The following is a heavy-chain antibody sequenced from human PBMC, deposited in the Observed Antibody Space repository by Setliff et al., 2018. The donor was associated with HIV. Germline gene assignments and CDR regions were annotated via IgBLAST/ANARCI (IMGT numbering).Heavy chain of an antibody. CDR2: ISAYNGNT. V-gene: IGHV1-18*01. Sequence: ASVKVSCKVSGYTLTELSMHWVRQAPGQGLEWMGWISAYNGNTNYAHKLQGRVTMTTDTSTSTAYMELSSLRSEDTAAYYCARSPHIVVVPPLQRDHYYYMDVWGRGTTVTVSS. CDR1: GYTLTELS. J-gene: IGHJ6*03. CDR3: ARSPHIVVVPPLQRDHYYYMDV. D-gene: IGHD2-2*01.